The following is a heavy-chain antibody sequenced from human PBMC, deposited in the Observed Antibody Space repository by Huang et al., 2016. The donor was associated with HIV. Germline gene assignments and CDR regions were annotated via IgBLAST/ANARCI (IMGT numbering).Heavy chain of an antibody. CDR3: ARLPGSITMIRGVITDPY. V-gene: IGHV4-39*01. CDR1: GGSIRSDNYY. J-gene: IGHJ4*02. CDR2: IYYSGST. D-gene: IGHD3-10*01. Sequence: QLQLQESGPGLVKPSETLSLTCTVSGGSIRSDNYYWGWIRQPPGKGLEGIGSIYYSGSTYHNPSLKSRVTITVDTSKNQFSLKMRSVTAADTAVYYCARLPGSITMIRGVITDPYWGQGTLVTVSS.